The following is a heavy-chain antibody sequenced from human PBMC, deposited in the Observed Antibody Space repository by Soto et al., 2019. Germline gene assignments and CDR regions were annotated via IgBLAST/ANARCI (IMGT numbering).Heavy chain of an antibody. D-gene: IGHD3-3*01. CDR2: ISDSGGSS. V-gene: IGHV3-23*01. Sequence: GGSLRLSCAASGFTFSSYAMSWVRQAPGKGLEWVSTISDSGGSSYYADSVKGRFTISRDNSKNTVYLQMNSLRAEDTALYYCARAIQADYFDYWGQGTLVTVSS. CDR1: GFTFSSYA. J-gene: IGHJ4*02. CDR3: ARAIQADYFDY.